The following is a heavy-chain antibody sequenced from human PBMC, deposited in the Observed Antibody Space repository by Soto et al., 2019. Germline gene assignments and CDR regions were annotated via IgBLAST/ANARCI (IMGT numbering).Heavy chain of an antibody. CDR1: GFTFRSYA. CDR2: ISGSAGST. CDR3: AKVKSWSPALVLDI. Sequence: PGGSLRLSCAASGFTFRSYAMNWVRQAPGKGLEWVSAISGSAGSTYYADSVKGRFTISRDTSKNTLYLQMNSLRAEDTAVYYCAKVKSWSPALVLDIWGQALMVSGS. J-gene: IGHJ3*02. V-gene: IGHV3-23*01.